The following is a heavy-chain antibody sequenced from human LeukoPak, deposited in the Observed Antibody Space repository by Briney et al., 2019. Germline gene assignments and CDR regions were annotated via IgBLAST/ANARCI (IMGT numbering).Heavy chain of an antibody. J-gene: IGHJ3*02. D-gene: IGHD6-13*01. CDR2: INHSGST. CDR1: GGSISNYY. V-gene: IGHV4-34*01. CDR3: AREDYSSSWYTVFDAFDI. Sequence: SETLSLTCTVSGGSISNYYWSWIRQPPGKGLEWIGEINHSGSTNYNPSLKSRVTISVDTSKNQFSLKLSSVTAADTAVYYCAREDYSSSWYTVFDAFDIWGQGTMVTVSS.